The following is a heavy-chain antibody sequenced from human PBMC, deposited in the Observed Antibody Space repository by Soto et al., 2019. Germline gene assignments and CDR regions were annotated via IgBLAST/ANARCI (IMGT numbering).Heavy chain of an antibody. CDR3: ARGRVSAVIVVVVAAFARGVRNWFDP. Sequence: PSETLSLTCAVSGGSISIGGYSWSWIRQPPGKGLEWIGYINHSGSTNYSPSLKSRVTISVDTSKNQFSLKLSSVTAADTAVYYCARGRVSAVIVVVVAAFARGVRNWFDPWGQGTLVTVSS. D-gene: IGHD2-15*01. CDR2: INHSGST. J-gene: IGHJ5*02. V-gene: IGHV4-30-2*01. CDR1: GGSISIGGYS.